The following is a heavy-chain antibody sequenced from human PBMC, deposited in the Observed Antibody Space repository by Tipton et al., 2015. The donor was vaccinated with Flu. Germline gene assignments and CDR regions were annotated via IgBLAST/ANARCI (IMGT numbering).Heavy chain of an antibody. Sequence: QLMQSGADVKKPGESLKISCKGSGYIFTNYWIGWVRQMPGKGLEWMGMIYPGDSDIRYGPSSQGQVTISADESISTAYLQWSSLKASDTAMYYCARRPPAIRGARASYFDYWGQGTLVTVSS. CDR1: GYIFTNYW. V-gene: IGHV5-51*03. CDR2: IYPGDSDI. J-gene: IGHJ4*02. D-gene: IGHD2-2*01. CDR3: ARRPPAIRGARASYFDY.